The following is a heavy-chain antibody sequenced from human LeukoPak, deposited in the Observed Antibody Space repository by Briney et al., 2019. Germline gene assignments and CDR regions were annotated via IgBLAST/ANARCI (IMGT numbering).Heavy chain of an antibody. Sequence: PSETLSLTCSVSGGSITSTSYYWGWIHQPPGEGLEWIGSVYYTGSTYYNPSLRSRVTISVDTSKNQFSLRLSSVTAADTAVFYCARVWYGSSTLGWFDPWGQGTLVTVSS. V-gene: IGHV4-39*01. CDR1: GGSITSTSYY. D-gene: IGHD3-10*01. CDR2: VYYTGST. CDR3: ARVWYGSSTLGWFDP. J-gene: IGHJ5*02.